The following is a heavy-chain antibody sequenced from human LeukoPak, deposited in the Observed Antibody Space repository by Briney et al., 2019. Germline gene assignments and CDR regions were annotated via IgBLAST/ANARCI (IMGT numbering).Heavy chain of an antibody. CDR2: ISGSGGST. J-gene: IGHJ3*02. D-gene: IGHD1-26*01. V-gene: IGHV3-23*01. CDR3: AKDLKEAQWELLGYDAFDI. Sequence: SGGSLRLSCAASGFTFSSYAMSWVRQAPGKGLEWVSAISGSGGSTYYADSVKGRFTISRDNSKNTLYLQMNSLRAEDTAVYYCAKDLKEAQWELLGYDAFDIXXXGTMVTVSS. CDR1: GFTFSSYA.